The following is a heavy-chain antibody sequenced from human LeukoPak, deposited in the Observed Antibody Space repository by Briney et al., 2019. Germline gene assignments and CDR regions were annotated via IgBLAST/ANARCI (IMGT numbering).Heavy chain of an antibody. V-gene: IGHV4-59*08. CDR1: GGSISSYY. J-gene: IGHJ6*03. CDR2: IYYSGST. Sequence: PSETLSLTCTVSGGSISSYYWSWIRQPPGKGLEWIGYIYYSGSTNYNPSLKSRVTISVDTSKNQFSLKLSSVTAADTAVYYCARIPNSGSYLGAYYYYYMDVWGKGTTVTVS. CDR3: ARIPNSGSYLGAYYYYYMDV. D-gene: IGHD1-26*01.